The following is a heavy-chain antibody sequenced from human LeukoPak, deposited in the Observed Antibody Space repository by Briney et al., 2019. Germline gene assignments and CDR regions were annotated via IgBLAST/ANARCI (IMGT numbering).Heavy chain of an antibody. CDR2: ISSSSSYI. V-gene: IGHV3-21*01. D-gene: IGHD3-3*01. CDR3: ATKGVLRFLEWSARNYFDY. J-gene: IGHJ4*02. Sequence: SGGSLRLSCAASGFTFSSYAMSWVRQAPGKGLEWVSSISSSSSYIYYADSVKGRFTISRDNAKNSLYLQMNSLRAEDTAVYYCATKGVLRFLEWSARNYFDYWGQGTLVTVSS. CDR1: GFTFSSYA.